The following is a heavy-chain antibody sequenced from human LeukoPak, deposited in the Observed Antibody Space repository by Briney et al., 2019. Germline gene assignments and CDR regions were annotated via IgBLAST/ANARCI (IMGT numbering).Heavy chain of an antibody. Sequence: GGSLRLSFAASGFPFSSYWMSWVRPAPGKGLEWVANIKQDGSEKYYVDSVKGRFTISRDNAKNSLYLQTNSLRAEDTAVYYCAREGYKVYWGQGTLVTVSS. D-gene: IGHD1-14*01. CDR2: IKQDGSEK. J-gene: IGHJ4*02. CDR3: AREGYKVY. CDR1: GFPFSSYW. V-gene: IGHV3-7*01.